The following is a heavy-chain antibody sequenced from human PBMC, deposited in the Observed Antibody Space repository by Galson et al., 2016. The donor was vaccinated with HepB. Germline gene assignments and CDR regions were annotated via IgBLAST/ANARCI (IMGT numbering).Heavy chain of an antibody. J-gene: IGHJ4*02. V-gene: IGHV3-7*03. CDR3: AREGGYSYGNFDF. Sequence: SLRLSCAASGFSFRSYWMSWVRQAPGKGLEWVANIRKDGSDQYYVEPLKGRFTISRDNAQNSLYLQMHSLRVEDTAVYFCAREGGYSYGNFDFWGRGTLVTVSS. D-gene: IGHD5-18*01. CDR2: IRKDGSDQ. CDR1: GFSFRSYW.